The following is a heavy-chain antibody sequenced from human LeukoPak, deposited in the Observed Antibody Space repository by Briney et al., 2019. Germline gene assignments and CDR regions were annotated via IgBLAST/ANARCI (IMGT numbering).Heavy chain of an antibody. CDR1: GFTFSSYE. D-gene: IGHD2-15*01. CDR3: ASIYSRDYSDY. Sequence: GGSLRLSCAASGFTFSSYEMNWVRQAPGKGLEWVSYISSSGSTIYYADSVKGRFTISRDNAKNSLYLQMNSLRAEDTAVYYCASIYSRDYSDYWGQGTLVTVSS. J-gene: IGHJ4*02. V-gene: IGHV3-48*03. CDR2: ISSSGSTI.